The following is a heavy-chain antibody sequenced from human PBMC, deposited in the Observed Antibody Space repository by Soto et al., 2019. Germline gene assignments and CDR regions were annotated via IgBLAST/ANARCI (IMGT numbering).Heavy chain of an antibody. CDR2: IYYSGSI. Sequence: SETLSLTCTVSCGSISSGDHYRSCIRQPPGKGLEWIGSIYYSGSIYYNPSLKSRLTISVDTSKNQFSLKLSSVTAADTAVYYCAKHVVFVSGGSSFDSWGQGILVTVSS. J-gene: IGHJ4*02. D-gene: IGHD3-16*01. V-gene: IGHV4-30-4*01. CDR1: CGSISSGDHY. CDR3: AKHVVFVSGGSSFDS.